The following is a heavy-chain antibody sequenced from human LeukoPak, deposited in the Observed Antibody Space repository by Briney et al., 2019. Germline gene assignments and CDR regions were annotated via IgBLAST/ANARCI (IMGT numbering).Heavy chain of an antibody. CDR3: AKERGSIPAKVRGVIKKYYFDY. Sequence: GGSLRLSCAASGFTFSSYGMHWVRQAPGKGLEWVAFIRYDGSNKYYADSVKGRFTISRDNSKNTLYLQMNSLRAEDTAVYYCAKERGSIPAKVRGVIKKYYFDYWGQGTLVTVSS. V-gene: IGHV3-30*02. J-gene: IGHJ4*02. CDR1: GFTFSSYG. D-gene: IGHD3-10*01. CDR2: IRYDGSNK.